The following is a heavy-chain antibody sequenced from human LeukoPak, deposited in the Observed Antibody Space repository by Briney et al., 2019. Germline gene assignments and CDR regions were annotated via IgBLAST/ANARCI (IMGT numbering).Heavy chain of an antibody. D-gene: IGHD3-10*01. V-gene: IGHV5-51*01. CDR2: IYPGDSDT. CDR1: GYSFTNYW. Sequence: GESLKISCKGPGYSFTNYWIGWVRQMPGKGLEWMGIIYPGDSDTQFSPSFQGQVTISADKSISTAYLHWSGLKASDSAMYYCARPQGSGRSYAFDIWGQGTMVIVSS. CDR3: ARPQGSGRSYAFDI. J-gene: IGHJ3*02.